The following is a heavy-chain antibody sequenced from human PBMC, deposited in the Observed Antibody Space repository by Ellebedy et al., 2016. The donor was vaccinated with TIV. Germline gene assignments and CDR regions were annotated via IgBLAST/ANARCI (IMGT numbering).Heavy chain of an antibody. CDR1: GFNFSAYW. J-gene: IGHJ4*02. CDR2: ITPDGTT. Sequence: GGSLRLXXAASGFNFSAYWMQWDRHAPGEGLVWVSRITPDGTTTYADSVKGRFTISRDNAKNTLYLQMNSLRAEDSAVYYCARDRRNEDVRGRGHDYWGQGTLVTVSA. V-gene: IGHV3-74*01. CDR3: ARDRRNEDVRGRGHDY. D-gene: IGHD1-1*01.